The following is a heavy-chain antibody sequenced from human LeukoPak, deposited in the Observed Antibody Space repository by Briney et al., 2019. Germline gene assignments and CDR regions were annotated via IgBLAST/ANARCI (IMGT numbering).Heavy chain of an antibody. D-gene: IGHD1-7*01. CDR1: GFTFSSYW. J-gene: IGHJ4*02. V-gene: IGHV3-7*01. CDR3: ARLRNWNYFYNY. CDR2: IKQDGSET. Sequence: GGSLRLSCAASGFTFSSYWMSWVRQAPGKGLEWVANIKQDGSETYYVDSVKGRFTISRDNAKNSLYLQMYSLSVEDTAVYYCARLRNWNYFYNYWGQGTLVTVSS.